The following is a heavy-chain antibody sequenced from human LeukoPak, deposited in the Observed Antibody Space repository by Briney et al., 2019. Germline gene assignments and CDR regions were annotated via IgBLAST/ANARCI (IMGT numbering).Heavy chain of an antibody. J-gene: IGHJ6*02. CDR2: ISGSGGST. CDR1: GFTFSSYA. D-gene: IGHD3-22*01. V-gene: IGHV3-23*01. Sequence: GGSLRLSCAVSGFTFSSYAMSWVRQAPGKGLEWVSAISGSGGSTYYADSVKGRFTISRDNSKNTLYLQMNSLRAEDTAVYYCAKVPIYYDSSGYNYYYYGMDVWGQGTTVTVSS. CDR3: AKVPIYYDSSGYNYYYYGMDV.